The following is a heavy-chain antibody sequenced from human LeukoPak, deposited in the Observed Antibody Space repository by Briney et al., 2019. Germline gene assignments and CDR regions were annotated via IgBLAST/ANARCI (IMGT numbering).Heavy chain of an antibody. Sequence: GGSLRLSCAASGFTFSSYAMSWVRQAPGKGLEWVSAISGSGGSTYYADSVKGRFTISRDNSKNTLYLQMNSLRAEDTAVYYCAKAGLDCGGDCYSDNYFDYWGQGTLVTVSS. V-gene: IGHV3-23*01. CDR2: ISGSGGST. D-gene: IGHD2-21*02. J-gene: IGHJ4*02. CDR3: AKAGLDCGGDCYSDNYFDY. CDR1: GFTFSSYA.